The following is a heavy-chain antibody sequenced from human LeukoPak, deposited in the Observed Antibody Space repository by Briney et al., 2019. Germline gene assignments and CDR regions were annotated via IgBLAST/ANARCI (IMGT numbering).Heavy chain of an antibody. CDR1: GYSLTGYY. D-gene: IGHD1-26*01. Sequence: GASLKVSCKASGYSLTGYYLHWVRQAPGQGLEWMGWINPNTGGTNYAQNFQGRVTMTTDTSISTAYMELNRLTSDDTAVYYCARASGTLDYWGQGTLVTVSS. CDR3: ARASGTLDY. V-gene: IGHV1-2*02. CDR2: INPNTGGT. J-gene: IGHJ4*02.